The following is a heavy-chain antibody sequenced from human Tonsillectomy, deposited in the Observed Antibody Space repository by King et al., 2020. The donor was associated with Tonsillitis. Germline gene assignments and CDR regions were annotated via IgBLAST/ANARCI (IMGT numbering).Heavy chain of an antibody. CDR3: AKEYYDILTGYYARPFDY. J-gene: IGHJ4*02. CDR1: GFTFSSYA. CDR2: ISGSGGSI. Sequence: VQLVESGGGLVQPGGSLRLSCEASGFTFSSYAMSWVRQAPGKGLEWVSAISGSGGSIYYADSVKGRFTISRDNSKNTLYLQVNSLRAEDTAVYYCAKEYYDILTGYYARPFDYWGQGTLVTVSS. D-gene: IGHD3-9*01. V-gene: IGHV3-23*04.